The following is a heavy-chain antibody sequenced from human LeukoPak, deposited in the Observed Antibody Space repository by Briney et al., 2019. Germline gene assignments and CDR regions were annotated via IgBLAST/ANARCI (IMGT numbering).Heavy chain of an antibody. Sequence: GGSLRLSCAASGFTFSNYGIHWVRQAPGKGLEWVAVVWSDAKNKYYADSVKGRFTLSRDNFKTMVYLQMSSLRAEDTAIYYCTRATTNYFDYWGQGTLVTVSS. CDR3: TRATTNYFDY. V-gene: IGHV3-33*01. CDR1: GFTFSNYG. J-gene: IGHJ4*02. CDR2: VWSDAKNK. D-gene: IGHD1-26*01.